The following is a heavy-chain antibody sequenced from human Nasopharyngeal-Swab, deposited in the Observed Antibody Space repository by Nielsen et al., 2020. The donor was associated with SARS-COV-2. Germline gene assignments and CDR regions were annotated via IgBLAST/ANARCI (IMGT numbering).Heavy chain of an antibody. CDR2: IYYNGST. CDR1: GGSISSYY. D-gene: IGHD2-15*01. J-gene: IGHJ6*03. CDR3: ARDSTPVYYYYMDV. Sequence: SETLSLACTVSGGSISSYYWSWIRRPPGKGLEWIGYIYYNGSTNYTPSLKSRVTISVDTSKNQFSLKLSSVTAADTAVYYCARDSTPVYYYYMDVWGKGTTVTVSS. V-gene: IGHV4-59*01.